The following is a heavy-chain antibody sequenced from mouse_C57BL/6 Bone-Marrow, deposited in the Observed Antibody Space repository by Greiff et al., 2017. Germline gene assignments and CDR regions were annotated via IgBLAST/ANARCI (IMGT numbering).Heavy chain of an antibody. V-gene: IGHV14-4*01. CDR1: GFNIKDDY. CDR2: IDPENGDT. J-gene: IGHJ2*01. D-gene: IGHD2-4*01. Sequence: VQLQQSGAELVRPGASVKLSCTASGFNIKDDYMHWVKQRPEQGLEWIGWIDPENGDTEYASKFQGKATITADTSSNTAYLPLSSLTSEDTAVYYCTTWWDYAFDYWGQGTTLTVSS. CDR3: TTWWDYAFDY.